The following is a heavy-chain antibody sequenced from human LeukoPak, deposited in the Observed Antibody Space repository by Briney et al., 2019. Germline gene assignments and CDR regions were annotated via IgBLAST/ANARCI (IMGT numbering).Heavy chain of an antibody. CDR2: INHSGST. CDR1: GGSISNYY. Sequence: SETLSLTCTVSGGSISNYYWSWIRQPPGKGLEWIGEINHSGSTNYNPSLKSRVTISADASKNQFSLKLSSVTAADTAVYYCASTTPYYDSSGYQGYYFDYWGQGTLVTVSS. J-gene: IGHJ4*02. V-gene: IGHV4-34*01. D-gene: IGHD3-22*01. CDR3: ASTTPYYDSSGYQGYYFDY.